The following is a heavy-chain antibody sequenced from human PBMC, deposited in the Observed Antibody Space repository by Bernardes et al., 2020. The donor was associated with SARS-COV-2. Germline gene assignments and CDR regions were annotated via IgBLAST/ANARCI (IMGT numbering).Heavy chain of an antibody. Sequence: ETLSLTCTVSGGSISSDDWLTWVRPPPGKGLEWIGEIYHSGSTNYNPSLKSRATISVDKSKNQFSLNLSSVTAADTAVYYCVRGGNWRFDSWGQGTLVTVAS. CDR1: GGSISSDDW. J-gene: IGHJ4*02. D-gene: IGHD3-16*01. CDR3: VRGGNWRFDS. CDR2: IYHSGST. V-gene: IGHV4-4*02.